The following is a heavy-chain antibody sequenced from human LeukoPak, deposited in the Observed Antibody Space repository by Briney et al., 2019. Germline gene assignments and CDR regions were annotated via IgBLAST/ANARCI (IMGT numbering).Heavy chain of an antibody. CDR3: ARGSSWYVILDY. V-gene: IGHV4-61*08. D-gene: IGHD6-13*01. CDR1: GGSISSGGYY. J-gene: IGHJ4*02. CDR2: IYYSGST. Sequence: PSETLSLTCTVSGGSISSGGYYWSWIRQHPGKGLEWIGYIYYSGSTNYNPSLKSRVTISVDTSKNQFSLKLSSVTAADTAVYYCARGSSWYVILDYWGQGTLVTVSS.